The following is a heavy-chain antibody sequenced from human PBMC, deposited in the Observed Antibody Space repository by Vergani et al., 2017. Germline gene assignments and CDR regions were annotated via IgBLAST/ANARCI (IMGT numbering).Heavy chain of an antibody. D-gene: IGHD3-9*01. CDR3: ARGDLRYFDWPYYCYGMDV. Sequence: QVQLVQSGAEVKKPGASVKVSCKASGYTFTSYGISWVRQAPGQGLEWMGWISAYNGNTNYAQKLQGRVTMTTDTSTSTAYMELRSLRSDDTAVYYCARGDLRYFDWPYYCYGMDVWSQGTTVTVSS. CDR2: ISAYNGNT. J-gene: IGHJ6*02. CDR1: GYTFTSYG. V-gene: IGHV1-18*01.